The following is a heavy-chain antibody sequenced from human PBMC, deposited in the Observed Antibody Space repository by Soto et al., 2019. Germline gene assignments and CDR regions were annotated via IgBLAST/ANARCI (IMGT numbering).Heavy chain of an antibody. Sequence: SETLSLTCTVSGGSISSYYWSWIRQPPGKGLEWIGNIYYSGSTNYNPSLKSRVTISVDTSKNQFSLKLSSVTAADTAVYYCARSIYYYDSSGYFDYWGQGTLVTVSS. J-gene: IGHJ4*02. CDR2: IYYSGST. CDR3: ARSIYYYDSSGYFDY. V-gene: IGHV4-59*01. D-gene: IGHD3-22*01. CDR1: GGSISSYY.